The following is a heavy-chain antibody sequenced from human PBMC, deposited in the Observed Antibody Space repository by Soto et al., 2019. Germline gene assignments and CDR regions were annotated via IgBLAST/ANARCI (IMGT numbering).Heavy chain of an antibody. D-gene: IGHD2-15*01. CDR1: VFTCVDYA. J-gene: IGHJ6*02. CDR2: IRSKAYGETT. V-gene: IGHV3-49*03. Sequence: RRALRLSCTGSVFTCVDYAMSCPRHAPGKGLEWVGVIRSKAYGETTDYAASVKGRFTIFRDDSKSIAYLQMSSLQTEDTGVYYCTKYTYTSRYSYFGMDVWGHGTTVTVSS. CDR3: TKYTYTSRYSYFGMDV.